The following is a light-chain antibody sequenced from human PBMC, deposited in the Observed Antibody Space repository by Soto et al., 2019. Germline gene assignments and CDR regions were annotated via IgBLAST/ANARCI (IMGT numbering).Light chain of an antibody. CDR2: SDS. V-gene: IGLV3-21*04. J-gene: IGLJ1*01. CDR1: NIGDTG. Sequence: SYELTQPPSGSVAPGKTARITCGGNNIGDTGVHWYQQKSGQAPVLVIYSDSDRPSGIPERFSGSNSGNTATLTISGVEAGDEAYYYCQVWDSGRDHYVFGAGTKLTIL. CDR3: QVWDSGRDHYV.